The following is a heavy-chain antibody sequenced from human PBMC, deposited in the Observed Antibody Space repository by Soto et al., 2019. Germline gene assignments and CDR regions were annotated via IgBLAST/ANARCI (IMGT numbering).Heavy chain of an antibody. V-gene: IGHV3-49*04. CDR3: TRGGVLGPDQFDY. Sequence: SLRLSCTASGFTFGDYAMSWVRQAPGKGLEWVGFISSKAYGGTREYAASVKGRFTISRDHSKSIGYLQMNSLKTEDTAVYYCTRGGVLGPDQFDYWGQGTLVTVS. CDR1: GFTFGDYA. CDR2: ISSKAYGGTR. D-gene: IGHD7-27*01. J-gene: IGHJ4*02.